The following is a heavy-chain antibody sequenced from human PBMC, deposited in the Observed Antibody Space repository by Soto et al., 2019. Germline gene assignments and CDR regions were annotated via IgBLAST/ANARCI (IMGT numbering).Heavy chain of an antibody. V-gene: IGHV5-51*01. Sequence: GESLKISCKGSGYSFTSYWIGWVRQMPGKGLKWMGIIYPGDSDTRYSPSFQGQVTISADKSISTAYLQWSSLKASDTAMYYCARHGGAIAVAGTDYYYYGMDVWGQGTTVTVSS. CDR2: IYPGDSDT. J-gene: IGHJ6*02. CDR3: ARHGGAIAVAGTDYYYYGMDV. D-gene: IGHD6-19*01. CDR1: GYSFTSYW.